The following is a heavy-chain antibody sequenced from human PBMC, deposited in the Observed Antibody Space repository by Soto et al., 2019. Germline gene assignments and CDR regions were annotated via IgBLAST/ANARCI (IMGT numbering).Heavy chain of an antibody. CDR2: IYYSGST. D-gene: IGHD2-15*01. J-gene: IGHJ4*02. Sequence: PSETRSLTCTVAGGSIISSSYYWGWIRQPPGKGLEWFGTIYYSGSTYYNPSLKSRVTISVDTSKSHVSLKLSSVTAADTAVYYCARLPLISSGFDYWGQGTLVTVSS. CDR3: ARLPLISSGFDY. CDR1: GGSIISSSYY. V-gene: IGHV4-39*02.